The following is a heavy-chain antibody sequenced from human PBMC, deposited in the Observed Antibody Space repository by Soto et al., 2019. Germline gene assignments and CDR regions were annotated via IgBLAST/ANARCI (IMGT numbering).Heavy chain of an antibody. CDR2: LNWDDDE. CDR3: SHGSCRRAGSDPRPHRDY. CDR1: GFSLSTPAAG. D-gene: IGHD2-15*01. Sequence: QLTLKESGPTLVNPTQTLTLTCTFSGFSLSTPAAGVGWLRQPPGKALEWLALLNWDDDEPYSPSLKSRLTITKDTSKNQVGLTITTVDPVDTATEHGSHGSCRRAGSDPRPHRDYGGQGILVTVSS. J-gene: IGHJ4*02. V-gene: IGHV2-5*02.